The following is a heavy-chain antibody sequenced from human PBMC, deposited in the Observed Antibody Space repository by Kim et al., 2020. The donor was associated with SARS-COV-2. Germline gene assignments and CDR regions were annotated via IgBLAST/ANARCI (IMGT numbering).Heavy chain of an antibody. D-gene: IGHD3-10*01. Sequence: GGSLRLSCEASGFNFNNFGFHWVRQAPGKGLEWVAVISYEGSKKKYADSLKGRFIISRDYSKNTVYLELTSLPPEDTAVYYCAKSTVILWFGQFRNDAF. CDR3: AKSTVILWFGQFRNDAF. J-gene: IGHJ3*01. CDR1: GFNFNNFG. V-gene: IGHV3-30*18. CDR2: ISYEGSKK.